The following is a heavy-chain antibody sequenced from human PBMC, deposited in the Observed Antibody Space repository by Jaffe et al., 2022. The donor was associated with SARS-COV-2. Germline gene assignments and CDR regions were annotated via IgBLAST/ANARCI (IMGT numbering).Heavy chain of an antibody. J-gene: IGHJ4*02. CDR2: IYYSGST. V-gene: IGHV4-39*01. Sequence: QLQLQESGPGLVKPSETLSLTCTVSGGSISSSSYYWGWIRQPPGKGLEWIGSIYYSGSTYYNPSLKSRVTISVDTSKNQFSLKLSSVTAADTAVYYCARHYDRTPPDYWGQGTLVTVSS. D-gene: IGHD3-9*01. CDR1: GGSISSSSYY. CDR3: ARHYDRTPPDY.